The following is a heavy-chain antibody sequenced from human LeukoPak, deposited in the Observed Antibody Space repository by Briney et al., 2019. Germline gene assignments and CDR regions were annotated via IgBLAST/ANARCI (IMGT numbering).Heavy chain of an antibody. D-gene: IGHD2-15*01. CDR2: INSDGSST. Sequence: GGSLRLSCAASGFTFNSYWMHWVRKAPGKGLVWVSRINSDGSSTSYADSVKGRFTISRDNAKNTLYLQMNSLRAEDTAVYYCARSVAVVTATFGYWGQGTLVTVSS. CDR3: ARSVAVVTATFGY. CDR1: GFTFNSYW. V-gene: IGHV3-74*01. J-gene: IGHJ4*02.